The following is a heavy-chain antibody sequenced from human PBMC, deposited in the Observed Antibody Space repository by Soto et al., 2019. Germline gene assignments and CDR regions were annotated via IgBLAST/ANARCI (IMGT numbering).Heavy chain of an antibody. V-gene: IGHV3-23*01. CDR3: ASGGLRWTGWDFSYYGMDV. D-gene: IGHD4-17*01. J-gene: IGHJ6*02. CDR1: GFTFSSYA. CDR2: ISGSGGST. Sequence: EVQLLESGGGLVQPGGSLRLSCAASGFTFSSYAMSWVRQAPGKGLEWVSAISGSGGSTYYADSVKGRFTISRDNSKNTLYLQMNSLRAEDTAVYYCASGGLRWTGWDFSYYGMDVWGQGTTVTVSS.